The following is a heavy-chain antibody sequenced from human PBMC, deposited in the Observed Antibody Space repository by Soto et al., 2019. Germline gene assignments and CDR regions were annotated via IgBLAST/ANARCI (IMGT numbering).Heavy chain of an antibody. CDR2: IYSGGST. Sequence: GGSLRLSCAASGFTVSSNYMSWVRQAPGKGLEWVSVIYSGGSTYYADSVKGRFTISRDNSKNTLYLQMNSLRAEDTAVYYCASDQATYYDILTGQYYYYYYMDVWGKGTTVTVSS. D-gene: IGHD3-9*01. CDR1: GFTVSSNY. J-gene: IGHJ6*03. V-gene: IGHV3-66*01. CDR3: ASDQATYYDILTGQYYYYYYMDV.